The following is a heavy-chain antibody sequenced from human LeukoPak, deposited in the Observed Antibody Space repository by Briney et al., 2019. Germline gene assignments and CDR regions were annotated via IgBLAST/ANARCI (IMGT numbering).Heavy chain of an antibody. CDR1: GGSISSYY. CDR3: ARVCQLPATDWFDP. Sequence: SETLSLTCTVSGGSISSYYWSWIRQPAGKGLEWIGRIYTSGSTNYNPSLKSRVTMSVDTSKNQFSLKLSSVTAAGTAVYYCARVCQLPATDWFDPWGQGTLVTVSS. V-gene: IGHV4-4*07. CDR2: IYTSGST. D-gene: IGHD2-2*01. J-gene: IGHJ5*02.